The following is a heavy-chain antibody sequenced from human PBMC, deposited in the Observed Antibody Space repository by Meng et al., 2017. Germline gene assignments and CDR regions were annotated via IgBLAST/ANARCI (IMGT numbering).Heavy chain of an antibody. D-gene: IGHD1-26*01. CDR3: ARPSVVGATFGY. CDR2: ISSSGSTI. Sequence: GESLKIPCAASGFTFSSYEMNWVRQAPGKGLEWVSYISSSGSTIYYADSVKGRFTISRDNAKNSLHLQMNSLRAEDTAVYYCARPSVVGATFGYWGQGTLVTVSS. CDR1: GFTFSSYE. V-gene: IGHV3-48*03. J-gene: IGHJ4*02.